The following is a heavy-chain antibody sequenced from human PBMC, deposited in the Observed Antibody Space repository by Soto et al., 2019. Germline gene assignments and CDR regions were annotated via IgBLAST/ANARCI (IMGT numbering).Heavy chain of an antibody. D-gene: IGHD6-13*01. Sequence: QVQLQESGPGLVKPSQTLSLTCTVSGVSVSSGDYYWSWIRQPPGKGLEWIGYIQHSGSTNYSPSLNSRVTISVDTSTDQFSLELSSVTAADTAGYYCARGGSISWFINPRFVAYWGQGTVVTVSA. J-gene: IGHJ4*02. CDR3: ARGGSISWFINPRFVAY. CDR2: IQHSGST. V-gene: IGHV4-30-4*01. CDR1: GVSVSSGDYY.